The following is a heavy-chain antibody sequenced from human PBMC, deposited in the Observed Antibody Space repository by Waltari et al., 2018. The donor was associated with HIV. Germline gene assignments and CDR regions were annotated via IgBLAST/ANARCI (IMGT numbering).Heavy chain of an antibody. CDR3: ARTYYYDSPREFDY. D-gene: IGHD3-22*01. V-gene: IGHV1-18*01. CDR2: ISAHNGNT. CDR1: GYTFTSYG. J-gene: IGHJ4*02. Sequence: QVHLVQSGAEVKKPGASVKVSCKASGYTFTSYGIRWVRQAPGQGLEWMGWISAHNGNTNYAQNLQGIVTMTTDTSTNTAYMELRSLRSDDTAVYYCARTYYYDSPREFDYWGQGTLVTVSS.